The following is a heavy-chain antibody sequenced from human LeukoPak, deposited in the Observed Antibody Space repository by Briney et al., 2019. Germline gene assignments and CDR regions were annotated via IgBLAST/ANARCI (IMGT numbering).Heavy chain of an antibody. J-gene: IGHJ5*02. V-gene: IGHV3-30*02. CDR1: GFTFSSYG. CDR2: IRYDGSNK. CDR3: AKDFIAALPGWFDP. D-gene: IGHD6-13*01. Sequence: PGGSLRLSCAASGFTFSSYGMHWVRQAPGKGLEWVAFIRYDGSNKYYADSVKGRFTISRDNSKNTLYLQMNSLRAEDTAVYYCAKDFIAALPGWFDPWGQGTLVTVSS.